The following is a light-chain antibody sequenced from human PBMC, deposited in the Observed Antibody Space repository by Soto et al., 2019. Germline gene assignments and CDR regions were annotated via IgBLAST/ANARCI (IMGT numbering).Light chain of an antibody. CDR3: NSYASSNLSI. CDR1: SSDVGDYNC. Sequence: QSVLTQPPSASGSPGQSVTISCTGTSSDVGDYNCVSWYQQHPGKAPKVVIYEVDKRPSGVPDRLSGSKSGKTASLTVSGLQAEDEADYSCNSYASSNLSIFGGGTKLTVL. CDR2: EVD. V-gene: IGLV2-8*01. J-gene: IGLJ2*01.